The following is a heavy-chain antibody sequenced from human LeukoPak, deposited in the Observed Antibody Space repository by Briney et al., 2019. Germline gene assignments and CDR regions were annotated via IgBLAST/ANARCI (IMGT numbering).Heavy chain of an antibody. J-gene: IGHJ4*02. CDR1: GGSFSGYY. D-gene: IGHD3-10*01. Sequence: PSETLSLTCAVYGGSFSGYYWSWIRQPPGKGLEWIGEFNHSGSTNYNPSLKSRVTISVDTSKNQFSLKLSSVTAADTAVYYCARHVYYYGSGSSSSLDYWGQGTLVTVSS. CDR3: ARHVYYYGSGSSSSLDY. V-gene: IGHV4-34*01. CDR2: FNHSGST.